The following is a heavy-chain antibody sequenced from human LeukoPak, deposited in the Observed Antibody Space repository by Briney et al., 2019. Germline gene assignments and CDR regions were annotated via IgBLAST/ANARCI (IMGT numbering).Heavy chain of an antibody. CDR1: GYNFTIYW. Sequence: GESLKISCKGSGYNFTIYWIGWVRQMPGKGLEWMGIIYPGDSDTRYSPSFQGQVTISADKSISTAYLQWSSLKASDTAMYYCARPSNYYDSSGYYLLAPRWFDPWGQGTLVTVSS. J-gene: IGHJ5*02. V-gene: IGHV5-51*01. D-gene: IGHD3-22*01. CDR2: IYPGDSDT. CDR3: ARPSNYYDSSGYYLLAPRWFDP.